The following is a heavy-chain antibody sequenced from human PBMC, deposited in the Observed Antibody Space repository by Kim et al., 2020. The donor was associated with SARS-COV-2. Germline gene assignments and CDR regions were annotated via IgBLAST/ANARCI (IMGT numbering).Heavy chain of an antibody. CDR2: ISYDGSNK. D-gene: IGHD3-22*01. J-gene: IGHJ6*01. CDR1: GFTFSSYA. Sequence: GGSLRLSCAASGFTFSSYAMHWVRQAPGKGLEWVAVISYDGSNKYYADSVKGRFTISRDNSKNTLYLQMNSLRAEDTAVYYCARDSEYYYYDSSGYYY. V-gene: IGHV3-30*04. CDR3: ARDSEYYYYDSSGYYY.